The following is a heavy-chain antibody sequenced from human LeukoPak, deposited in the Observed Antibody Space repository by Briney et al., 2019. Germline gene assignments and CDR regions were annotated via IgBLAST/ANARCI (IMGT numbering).Heavy chain of an antibody. CDR2: ISWNSGSI. D-gene: IGHD6-19*01. CDR1: GFTFDDYA. CDR3: AKGSSGWWKGYFDY. Sequence: GGSLRLSCAASGFTFDDYAMHWVRQAPGKGLEWVSGISWNSGSIGYADSVKGRFTISRDNAKNSLYLQMNSLRAEDTALYYCAKGSSGWWKGYFDYWGQGTLVTVYS. V-gene: IGHV3-9*01. J-gene: IGHJ4*02.